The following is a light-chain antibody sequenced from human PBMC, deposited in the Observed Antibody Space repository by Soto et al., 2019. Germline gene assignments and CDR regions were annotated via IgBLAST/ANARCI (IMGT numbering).Light chain of an antibody. CDR3: ATWDDSLNVV. V-gene: IGLV1-44*01. J-gene: IGLJ2*01. CDR2: SDN. Sequence: QSVLTQSPSASGTPGQRVSISCSGSTSNIGTHTVNWYQHVPGTAPKLLIYSDNQRPSAVPGRFSGSKSGTSASLAISGLLSEDEADYYWATWDDSLNVVFGGGTQLTVL. CDR1: TSNIGTHT.